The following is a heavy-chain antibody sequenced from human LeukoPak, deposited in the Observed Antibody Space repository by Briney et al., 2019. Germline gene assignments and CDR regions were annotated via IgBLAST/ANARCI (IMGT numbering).Heavy chain of an antibody. V-gene: IGHV3-30*04. J-gene: IGHJ6*02. CDR2: ISYDGSNK. D-gene: IGHD1-26*01. Sequence: PGGSLRLSCAASGFTFSSYAMHWVRQAPGKGLEWVAVISYDGSNKYYADSVKGRFTISRDNSKNTLYLQMNSLRAEDTAVYYCARGSTRNPGLGHGRVGMDVWGQGTTVTVSS. CDR1: GFTFSSYA. CDR3: ARGSTRNPGLGHGRVGMDV.